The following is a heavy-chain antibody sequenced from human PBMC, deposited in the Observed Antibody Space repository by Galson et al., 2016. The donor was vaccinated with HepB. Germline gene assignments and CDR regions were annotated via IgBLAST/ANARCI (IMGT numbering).Heavy chain of an antibody. J-gene: IGHJ2*01. D-gene: IGHD6-19*01. Sequence: LRLSCAASGFIFKNYAMIWVRQAPGKGLEWIGEINYRGSTNYNPSLKTRVTISIDTSKSQFSLNLSSVTAADTAVYYCARGPQWMVINDWYFDLRGRGTLVTVSS. CDR3: ARGPQWMVINDWYFDL. CDR2: INYRGST. CDR1: GFIFKNYA. V-gene: IGHV4-34*01.